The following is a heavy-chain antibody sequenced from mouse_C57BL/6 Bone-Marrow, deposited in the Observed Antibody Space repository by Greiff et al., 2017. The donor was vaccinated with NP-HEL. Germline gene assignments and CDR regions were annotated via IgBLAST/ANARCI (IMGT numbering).Heavy chain of an antibody. J-gene: IGHJ2*01. CDR3: ARVRFITTVVDFDY. CDR1: GYTFTSYW. V-gene: IGHV1-59*01. CDR2: IDPSDSYT. Sequence: QVQLKQPGAELVRPGTSVKLSCKASGYTFTSYWMHWVKQRPGQGLEWIGVIDPSDSYTNYNQKFKGKATLTVDTSSSTAYMQLSSLTSEDSAVYYCARVRFITTVVDFDYWGQGTTLTVSS. D-gene: IGHD1-1*01.